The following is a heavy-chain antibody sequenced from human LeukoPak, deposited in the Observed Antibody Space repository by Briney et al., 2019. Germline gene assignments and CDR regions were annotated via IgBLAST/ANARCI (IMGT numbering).Heavy chain of an antibody. CDR1: GFTFRNYW. Sequence: GGSLRLSCAASGFTFRNYWMSWVRQAPGKGLEGGANIKQDGSEKYYVDSVKGRFTVSRDNSKSSLYLQMNGLRAEDTALYYCAKDPNGDYVGAFDIWGQGTMVTVSS. CDR2: IKQDGSEK. CDR3: AKDPNGDYVGAFDI. J-gene: IGHJ3*02. V-gene: IGHV3-7*03. D-gene: IGHD4-17*01.